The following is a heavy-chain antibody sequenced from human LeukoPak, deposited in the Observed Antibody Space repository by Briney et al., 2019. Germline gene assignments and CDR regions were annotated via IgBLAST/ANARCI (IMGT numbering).Heavy chain of an antibody. V-gene: IGHV4-61*02. CDR1: GVSIAKTFYY. J-gene: IGHJ4*02. CDR3: ARRQEGHDY. CDR2: IYTTGGT. Sequence: SETLPLTCTVSGVSIAKTFYYWSWLRQPAGKGLEWIGRIYTTGGTDYNPSLKSRVTISLDTAKNQFSLKMASVSAADTAVYYCARRQEGHDYWGQGTLVTVSS.